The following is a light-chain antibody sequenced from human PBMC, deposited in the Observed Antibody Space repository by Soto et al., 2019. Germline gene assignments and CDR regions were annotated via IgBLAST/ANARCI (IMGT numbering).Light chain of an antibody. Sequence: EVVMTQFPATLSVSPGERATLSCRASESIFSKLAWYQQKVGQTPRLVIFGASTRATGIPDGFSGSESGTDFTLTISSLQSEDFGIYYCQQYNKWPPTFGGGTKVEI. CDR3: QQYNKWPPT. V-gene: IGKV3-15*01. CDR2: GAS. J-gene: IGKJ4*01. CDR1: ESIFSK.